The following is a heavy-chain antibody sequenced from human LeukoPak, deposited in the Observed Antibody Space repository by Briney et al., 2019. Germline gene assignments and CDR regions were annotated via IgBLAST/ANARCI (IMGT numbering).Heavy chain of an antibody. CDR3: ARINFRGSGTYYFDY. CDR2: IKLDGSEK. D-gene: IGHD3-10*01. CDR1: GFIFSNYW. Sequence: GGSLRLSCAGSGFIFSNYWMSWVRQAPGKGLEGVANIKLDGSEKFYVDSVKGRFTISRDNVKNSLYLQMNSLRAEDTALYYCARINFRGSGTYYFDYWGQGTLVTVSS. V-gene: IGHV3-7*01. J-gene: IGHJ4*02.